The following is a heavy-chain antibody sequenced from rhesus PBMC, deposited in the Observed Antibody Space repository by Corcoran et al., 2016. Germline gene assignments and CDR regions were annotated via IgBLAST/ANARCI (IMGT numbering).Heavy chain of an antibody. V-gene: IGHV4-127*01. J-gene: IGHJ4*01. CDR3: ARVEGSSTYCSPPCDY. CDR2: IGGSSGST. Sequence: QVQLHESGPGVVKPSATLSLTCSVPGGSISGSYLLTCFRPPPWTGLWWIGYIGGSSGSTNYNHSHKKRVTIAKDTSKNQLSLKLSSVTAGDAAVYYCARVEGSSTYCSPPCDYWGQGVLVTVSS. D-gene: IGHD2-15*01. CDR1: GGSISGSY.